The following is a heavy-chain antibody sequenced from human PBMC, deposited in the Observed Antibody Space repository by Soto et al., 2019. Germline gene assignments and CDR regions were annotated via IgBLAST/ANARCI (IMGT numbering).Heavy chain of an antibody. Sequence: SETLSLTCTVSGGSISSSSYYWGWIRQPPGKGLEWIGSIYYSGSTYYNPSLKSRVTISVDTSKNQFSLKLSSVTAADTAVYYCARHRGYCSSTSCYWGYYHYYMDVWGKGTTVTVSS. CDR1: GGSISSSSYY. D-gene: IGHD2-2*01. CDR2: IYYSGST. CDR3: ARHRGYCSSTSCYWGYYHYYMDV. J-gene: IGHJ6*03. V-gene: IGHV4-39*01.